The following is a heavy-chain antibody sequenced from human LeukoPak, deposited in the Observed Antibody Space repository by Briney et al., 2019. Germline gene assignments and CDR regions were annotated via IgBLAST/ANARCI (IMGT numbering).Heavy chain of an antibody. D-gene: IGHD5-24*01. CDR2: ISATTIYK. CDR3: ARIGLGRDAYNSFDY. Sequence: EGSLRLSCAASGFTFSNYDMAWVRQAPGKGLEYVSSISATTIYKFSANSVRGRFTISRDNVENSLYLQMNDLRGEDTAVYYCARIGLGRDAYNSFDYWGQGTLVTVSS. V-gene: IGHV3-21*01. J-gene: IGHJ4*02. CDR1: GFTFSNYD.